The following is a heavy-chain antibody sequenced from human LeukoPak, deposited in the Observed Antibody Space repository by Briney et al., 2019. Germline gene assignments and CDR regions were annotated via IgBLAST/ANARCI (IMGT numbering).Heavy chain of an antibody. Sequence: SETLSLTCIVSGGSISSSNYYWGWIRQPPGKGLEWIGYIYYSGSTNYNPSLKSRVTISVDTPKNQFSLKLSSVTAADTAVYYCASQQWLNSFDYWGQGTLVTVSS. V-gene: IGHV4-61*05. D-gene: IGHD6-19*01. CDR3: ASQQWLNSFDY. J-gene: IGHJ4*02. CDR2: IYYSGST. CDR1: GGSISSSNYY.